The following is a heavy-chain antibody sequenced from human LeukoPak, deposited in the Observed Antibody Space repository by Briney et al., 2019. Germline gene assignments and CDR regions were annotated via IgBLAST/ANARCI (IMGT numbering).Heavy chain of an antibody. V-gene: IGHV3-23*01. CDR2: ISGSGGST. CDR1: GFTFSSYA. CDR3: ATGRDYYGSGSYYNPIDY. J-gene: IGHJ4*02. Sequence: GGSLRLSCAASGFTFSSYAMSWVRQAPGKGLEWVSAISGSGGSTYYADSVKGRFTISRDNSKNTLYLQMNGLRAEDTAVYYCATGRDYYGSGSYYNPIDYWGQGTLVTVSS. D-gene: IGHD3-10*01.